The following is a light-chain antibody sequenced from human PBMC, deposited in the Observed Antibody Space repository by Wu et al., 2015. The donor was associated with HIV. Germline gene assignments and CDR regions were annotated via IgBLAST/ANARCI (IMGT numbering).Light chain of an antibody. CDR2: KSS. CDR1: QGISSW. V-gene: IGKV1-12*01. CDR3: QQYHSYPLT. J-gene: IGKJ4*01. Sequence: DIQMTQSPSSVSASVGDRVTITCRASQGISSWLAWYQQKPGKAPKLLMYKSSSLESAVPSRFSGSGSGTDFTLTISSLQPDDVATYYCQQYHSYPLTFGGGTKVEIK.